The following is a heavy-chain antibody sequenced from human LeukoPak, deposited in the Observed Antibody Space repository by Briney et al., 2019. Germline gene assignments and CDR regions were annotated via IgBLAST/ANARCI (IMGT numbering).Heavy chain of an antibody. CDR3: ARYYYGSGSYYYYYMDV. V-gene: IGHV4-4*07. D-gene: IGHD3-10*01. J-gene: IGHJ6*03. CDR1: GGSISSYY. Sequence: SETLSLTCTVSGGSISSYYWNWIRQPAGKGLEWIGRIYTCGSTNYNPSLKSRVTISVDTSKNQFSLKLSSVTAADTAVYYCARYYYGSGSYYYYYMDVWGKGTTVTVSS. CDR2: IYTCGST.